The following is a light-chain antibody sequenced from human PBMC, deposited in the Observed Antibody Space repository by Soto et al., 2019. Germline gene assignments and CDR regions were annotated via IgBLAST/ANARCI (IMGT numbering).Light chain of an antibody. V-gene: IGKV1-9*01. CDR1: QGIRSY. CDR3: QKFNNYPIT. Sequence: DIQLTQSPSFLSASVGDRVTITCRASQGIRSYLAWYQQKPGKAPKLLIYAASTLQSGVPSRFSGSGSGTEFTLTIRSLQPEDFATYYCQKFNNYPITFGQGTRLENK. CDR2: AAS. J-gene: IGKJ5*01.